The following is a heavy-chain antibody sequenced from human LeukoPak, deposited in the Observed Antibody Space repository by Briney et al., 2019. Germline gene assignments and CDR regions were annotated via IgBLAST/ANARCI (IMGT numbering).Heavy chain of an antibody. CDR3: ARDLGVFGVPIIKRFDY. D-gene: IGHD3-3*01. CDR1: AYTFTGYY. Sequence: ASVKVSCKASAYTFTGYYMHWVRQAPGQGLEWMGWINPNSGGTNYAQKFQGRVTMTRDTSISTAYMELSRLRSDDTAVYYCARDLGVFGVPIIKRFDYWGQGTLVIVSS. J-gene: IGHJ4*02. V-gene: IGHV1-2*02. CDR2: INPNSGGT.